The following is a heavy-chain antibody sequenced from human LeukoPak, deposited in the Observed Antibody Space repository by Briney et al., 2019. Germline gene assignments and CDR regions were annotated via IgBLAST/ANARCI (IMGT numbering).Heavy chain of an antibody. CDR1: GGSISSSNW. Sequence: SGTLSLTCAVSGGSISSSNWWSWVRQPPGKGLEWIGEIYHSGSTNYNPSLKSRVTISVDKSKNQFSLKLSSVTAADTAVYYCARDRDSSSSYYYYGMDVWGQGTTVTVSS. D-gene: IGHD6-13*01. CDR2: IYHSGST. J-gene: IGHJ6*02. V-gene: IGHV4-4*02. CDR3: ARDRDSSSSYYYYGMDV.